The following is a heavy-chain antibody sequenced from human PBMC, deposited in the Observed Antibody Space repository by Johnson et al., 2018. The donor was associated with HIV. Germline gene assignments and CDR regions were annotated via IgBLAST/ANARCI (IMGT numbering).Heavy chain of an antibody. CDR2: TSNDGSNK. J-gene: IGHJ3*02. CDR3: AKEDPWRRAFDI. CDR1: GFTFSSYG. D-gene: IGHD1-1*01. Sequence: QVQLVESGGGVVQPGRSLRVSCAASGFTFSSYGMHWVRQAPGKGLEWVAVTSNDGSNKYYADSVKGRFTIYRDNFKNTLYLQMNGLRPDDTAVYYCAKEDPWRRAFDICGQGTVVTVSS. V-gene: IGHV3-30*18.